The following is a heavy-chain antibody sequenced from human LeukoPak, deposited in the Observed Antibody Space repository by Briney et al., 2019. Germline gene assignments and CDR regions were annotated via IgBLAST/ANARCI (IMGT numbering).Heavy chain of an antibody. V-gene: IGHV3-66*01. D-gene: IGHD5-12*01. CDR2: IYSGGST. CDR1: GFSFSSYW. J-gene: IGHJ4*02. Sequence: GSLRLSCAASGFSFSSYWMSWVRQAPGKGLEWVSVIYSGGSTYYADSVKGRFTISRDNSKNTLYLQMNSLRAEDTAVYYCARDGLRGYSGYDLVYWGQGTLVTVSS. CDR3: ARDGLRGYSGYDLVY.